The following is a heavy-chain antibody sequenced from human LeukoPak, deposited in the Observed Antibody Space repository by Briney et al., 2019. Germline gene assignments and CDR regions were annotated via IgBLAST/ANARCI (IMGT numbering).Heavy chain of an antibody. V-gene: IGHV3-30*03. CDR3: ASLTAPPQYYYDSSGYNGFDY. J-gene: IGHJ4*02. CDR1: GFTFSTYS. Sequence: GGSLRLSCAASGFTFSTYSMNWVRQAPGKGLEWVAVISNDGSNKYYADSVKGRFTISRDNSKNTLYLQMNSLRAEDTAVYYSASLTAPPQYYYDSSGYNGFDYWGQGTMVTVSS. CDR2: ISNDGSNK. D-gene: IGHD3-22*01.